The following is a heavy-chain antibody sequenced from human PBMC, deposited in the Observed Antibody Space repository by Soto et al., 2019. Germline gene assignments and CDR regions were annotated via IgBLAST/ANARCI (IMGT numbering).Heavy chain of an antibody. CDR3: ARTDKYNSQSSGWANRFDY. CDR1: GFIFSNYA. CDR2: FTSGGST. Sequence: EVQLLESGGDLVQPGGSLRLSCAASGFIFSNYAMTWVRQAPGKGPEWVPTFTSGGSTYYRDTVKGRFTISRDNSKNTLYLQMNSLRADDTAVYYCARTDKYNSQSSGWANRFDYWGQGTLVTVSS. J-gene: IGHJ4*02. D-gene: IGHD6-19*01. V-gene: IGHV3-23*01.